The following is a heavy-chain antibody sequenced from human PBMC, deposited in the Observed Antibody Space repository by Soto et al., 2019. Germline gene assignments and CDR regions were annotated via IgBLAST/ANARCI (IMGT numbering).Heavy chain of an antibody. CDR2: IYSGGST. D-gene: IGHD3-3*01. CDR1: GFTVSSNY. J-gene: IGHJ6*02. V-gene: IGHV3-66*01. CDR3: ASRGSHISFSGVAPNYYYYALAV. Sequence: GGSLRLSCAASGFTVSSNYMSWVRQAPGKGLEWVSVIYSGGSTYYADSVKGRFTISRDNSKNTLYLQMNSLRAEDTAVYYCASRGSHISFSGVAPNYYYYALAVWGQGTTVTVSS.